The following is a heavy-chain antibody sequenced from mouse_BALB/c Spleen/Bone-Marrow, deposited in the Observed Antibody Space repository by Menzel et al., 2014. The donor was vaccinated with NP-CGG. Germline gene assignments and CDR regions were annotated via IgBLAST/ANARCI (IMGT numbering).Heavy chain of an antibody. CDR3: ARHNYDETWFAY. J-gene: IGHJ3*01. Sequence: EVKLEESGGGLVQPGGSLKLSCATSGFTFSDYYMYWVRQTPEKRLEWVAYISNGGGSTYYPDTVKGRFTISRDNAKNTLYPQMSRLKSEDTAMYYCARHNYDETWFAYWGQGTLVTVSA. CDR1: GFTFSDYY. D-gene: IGHD2-4*01. CDR2: ISNGGGST. V-gene: IGHV5-12*02.